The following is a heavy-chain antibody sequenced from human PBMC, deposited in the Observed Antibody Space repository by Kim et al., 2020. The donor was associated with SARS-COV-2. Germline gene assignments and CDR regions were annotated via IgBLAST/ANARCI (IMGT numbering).Heavy chain of an antibody. CDR3: ARQGDPVGATTVYYYGMDV. Sequence: GESLKISCKGSGYSFTSYWISWVRQMPGKGLEWMGRIDPSDSYTNYSPSFQGHVTISADKSISTAYLQWSSLKASDTAMYYCARQGDPVGATTVYYYGMDVWGQGTTVTVSS. CDR1: GYSFTSYW. D-gene: IGHD1-26*01. CDR2: IDPSDSYT. J-gene: IGHJ6*02. V-gene: IGHV5-10-1*01.